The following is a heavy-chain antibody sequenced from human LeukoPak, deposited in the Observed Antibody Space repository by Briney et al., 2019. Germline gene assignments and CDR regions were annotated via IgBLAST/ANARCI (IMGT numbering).Heavy chain of an antibody. CDR1: GGSISSYY. CDR3: ARDSYSGILHY. J-gene: IGHJ4*02. D-gene: IGHD1-26*01. V-gene: IGHV4-59*01. Sequence: SETLSLTCTVSGGSISSYYWSWIRQPPGKGLEWIGYIYYSGSTNYNPSLKSRVTISVDTSKNQFSLKLSSVTAADTAVYYCARDSYSGILHYWGQGTLVTVSS. CDR2: IYYSGST.